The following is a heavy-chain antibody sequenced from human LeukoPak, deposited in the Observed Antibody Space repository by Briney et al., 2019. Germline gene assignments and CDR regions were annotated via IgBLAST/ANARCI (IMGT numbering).Heavy chain of an antibody. V-gene: IGHV1-69*05. Sequence: ASVKVSCKASGGTFSSYAISWVRQAPGQGLEWMGGIIPIFGTANYAQKFQGRVTITTDESTSTAYMELSSLRSEDTAVYYCARDDYSKLGFDYWGQGTLVTVSS. CDR2: IIPIFGTA. J-gene: IGHJ4*02. D-gene: IGHD4-11*01. CDR1: GGTFSSYA. CDR3: ARDDYSKLGFDY.